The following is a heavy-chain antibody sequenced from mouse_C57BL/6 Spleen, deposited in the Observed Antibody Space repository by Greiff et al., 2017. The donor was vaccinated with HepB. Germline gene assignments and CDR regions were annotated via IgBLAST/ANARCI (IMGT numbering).Heavy chain of an antibody. D-gene: IGHD2-3*01. CDR1: GFSLTSYG. J-gene: IGHJ4*01. CDR2: IWGDGST. V-gene: IGHV2-6*03. Sequence: VKLVESGPGLVAPSQSLSITCTVSGFSLTSYGVHWVRQPPGKGLEWLVVIWGDGSTTYNSAHKSRLSISKDNSKSQVCLKMNSLQTDDTAMYYCARSTDGYYGYYAMDYWGKGTSVTVSS. CDR3: ARSTDGYYGYYAMDY.